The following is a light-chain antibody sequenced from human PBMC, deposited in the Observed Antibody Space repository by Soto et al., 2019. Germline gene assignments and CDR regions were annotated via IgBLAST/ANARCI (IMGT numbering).Light chain of an antibody. Sequence: QSVLTQPPSVSGAPVQRVTISCTGSSSNIGAGYDVHWYQQLPGTAPKLLIYGNSNRPSGVPDRFSGSKSGTSASLAITGLQAEDEADYYCQSYDSSLSVVFGGGTKVTVL. CDR3: QSYDSSLSVV. CDR1: SSNIGAGYD. J-gene: IGLJ2*01. V-gene: IGLV1-40*01. CDR2: GNS.